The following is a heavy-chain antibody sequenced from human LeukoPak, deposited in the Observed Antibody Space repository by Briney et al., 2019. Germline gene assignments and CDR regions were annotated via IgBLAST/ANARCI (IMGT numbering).Heavy chain of an antibody. Sequence: ASVKVSCKASGYTFTGYYMHWVRQAPGQGLEWMGWINPNSGGTNYAQKFQGRVTMTRDTSISTAYMELSRLRSDDTAVYYCALEGITIFRRGSHSPMDVWGKGTTVTISS. J-gene: IGHJ6*03. D-gene: IGHD3-9*01. CDR3: ALEGITIFRRGSHSPMDV. V-gene: IGHV1-2*02. CDR1: GYTFTGYY. CDR2: INPNSGGT.